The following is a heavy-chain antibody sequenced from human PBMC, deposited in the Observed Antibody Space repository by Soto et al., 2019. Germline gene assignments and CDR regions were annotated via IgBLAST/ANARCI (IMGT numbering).Heavy chain of an antibody. CDR3: ACGVYFDY. V-gene: IGHV3-30*03. D-gene: IGHD2-21*01. CDR2: ISYDGSNK. Sequence: QVQLVESGGGVVQPGRSLRLSCAASGFTFSSYDMHWVRQAPGKGLEWVAVISYDGSNKYYADSVKGRFTISGVNSKNTLYLQMNSLRAEDTAVYYCACGVYFDYWGQGTLVTVSS. CDR1: GFTFSSYD. J-gene: IGHJ4*02.